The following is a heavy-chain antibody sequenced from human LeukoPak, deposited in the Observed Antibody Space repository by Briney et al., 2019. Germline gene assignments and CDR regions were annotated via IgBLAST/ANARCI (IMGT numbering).Heavy chain of an antibody. CDR3: ARHISYDTGDY. Sequence: SETLSLTCTVSGGSISSSSYYWGWIRQPPGKGLEWIGSIYCSGSTYYNPSLKSRVTISVDTSKNQFSLKLSSVTAADTAVYYCARHISYDTGDYWGQGTLVTVSS. D-gene: IGHD3-10*01. J-gene: IGHJ4*02. CDR2: IYCSGST. CDR1: GGSISSSSYY. V-gene: IGHV4-39*01.